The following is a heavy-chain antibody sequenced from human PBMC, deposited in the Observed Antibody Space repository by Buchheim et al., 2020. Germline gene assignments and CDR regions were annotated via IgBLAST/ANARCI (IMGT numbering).Heavy chain of an antibody. V-gene: IGHV3-48*02. J-gene: IGHJ6*03. CDR1: GFTFSSYS. CDR3: ATIRYCSSTSCYDTNYYYYYMDV. Sequence: EVQLVESGGGLVQPGGSLRLSCAASGFTFSSYSMNWVRQAPGKGLEWVSYISSSSSTIYYADSVKGRFTIPRDNAKNSLYLQMNSLRDEDTAVYYCATIRYCSSTSCYDTNYYYYYMDVGGKGTT. CDR2: ISSSSSTI. D-gene: IGHD2-2*01.